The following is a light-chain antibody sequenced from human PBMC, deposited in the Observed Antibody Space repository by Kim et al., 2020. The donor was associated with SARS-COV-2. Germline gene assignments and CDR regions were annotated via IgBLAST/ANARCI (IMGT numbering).Light chain of an antibody. V-gene: IGLV2-11*03. J-gene: IGLJ2*01. CDR2: DVI. Sequence: QSVTISCTGTSSDVGGYNVVSWYQQYPGKAPKLMIYDVIKRPSGVPDRFSGSKSGNTASLTISGLQAEDEAEYYCCSYAGGYTQVAFGGGTKLTVL. CDR1: SSDVGGYNV. CDR3: CSYAGGYTQVA.